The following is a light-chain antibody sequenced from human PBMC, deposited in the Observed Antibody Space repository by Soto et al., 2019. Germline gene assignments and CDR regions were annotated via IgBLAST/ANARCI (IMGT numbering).Light chain of an antibody. CDR1: QGISSF. V-gene: IGKV1-8*01. CDR2: AAA. Sequence: AIRMTQSPSSISASTGDRVTITCRASQGISSFLAWYQQKPGKAPKLLIYAAATLQRGAPSRFSASGSGTDFTLTISRLQSEEFATYFCQQYLSYPYTSGRGTKLQI. J-gene: IGKJ2*01. CDR3: QQYLSYPYT.